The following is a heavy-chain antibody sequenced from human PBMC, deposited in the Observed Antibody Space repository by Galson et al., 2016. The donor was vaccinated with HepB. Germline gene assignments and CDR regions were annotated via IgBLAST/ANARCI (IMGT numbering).Heavy chain of an antibody. CDR1: GFTFSSYA. D-gene: IGHD3-10*01. CDR3: AKGGFRLLDT. Sequence: SLRLSCAASGFTFSSYAMNWVRQPPGKGLEWVSSISGSGGTTYYADSLKGRFTISRDNSKSTLYLQMNSLRAEDTAVYYGAKGGFRLLDTWGQGTLVTVSS. CDR2: ISGSGGTT. J-gene: IGHJ5*02. V-gene: IGHV3-23*01.